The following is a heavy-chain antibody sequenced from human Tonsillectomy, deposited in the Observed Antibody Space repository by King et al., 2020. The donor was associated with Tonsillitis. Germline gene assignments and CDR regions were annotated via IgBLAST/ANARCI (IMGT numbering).Heavy chain of an antibody. J-gene: IGHJ4*02. D-gene: IGHD6-13*01. CDR2: IWDDGSYK. Sequence: VQLVESGGGVVQSGRSLRLSCAASGFTFSSYGLHWVRQAPGKGLEGGAVIWDDGSYKYYADSVKGRFTLSRYNSKNTLYLQMNSLRAEDTAVYYCARDGRIAAFDYWGQGTLVTVSS. CDR3: ARDGRIAAFDY. CDR1: GFTFSSYG. V-gene: IGHV3-33*01.